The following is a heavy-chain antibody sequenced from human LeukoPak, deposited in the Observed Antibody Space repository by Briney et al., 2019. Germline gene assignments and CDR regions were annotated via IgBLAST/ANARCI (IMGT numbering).Heavy chain of an antibody. CDR1: GGSISSYY. J-gene: IGHJ4*02. D-gene: IGHD2-2*01. CDR3: ARAGRSSTSCSHADY. CDR2: IYTSGST. V-gene: IGHV4-4*07. Sequence: SETLSLTCTVSGGSISSYYWSWIRQPAGKGLEWIGRIYTSGSTNYNPSLKSRVTMSVDTSKYQFSLKLSSVTAADTAVYYCARAGRSSTSCSHADYWGQGTLVTVSS.